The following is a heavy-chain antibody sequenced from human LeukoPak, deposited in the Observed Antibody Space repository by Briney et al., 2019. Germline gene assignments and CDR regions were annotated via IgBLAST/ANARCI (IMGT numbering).Heavy chain of an antibody. J-gene: IGHJ6*03. Sequence: PSGTLSLTCTVSGGSISSYYWSWIRQPPGKGLEWIGYIYYSGSTNYNPSLKSRVTISVDTSKNQFSLKLSSVTAADTAVYYCARDRRGNSYYDFWSGSYYFYYMDVWGKGTTVTVSS. V-gene: IGHV4-59*12. CDR2: IYYSGST. CDR1: GGSISSYY. D-gene: IGHD3-3*01. CDR3: ARDRRGNSYYDFWSGSYYFYYMDV.